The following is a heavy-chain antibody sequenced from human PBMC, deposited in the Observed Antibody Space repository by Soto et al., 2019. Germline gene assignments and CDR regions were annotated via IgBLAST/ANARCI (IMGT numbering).Heavy chain of an antibody. CDR2: FSYDGSNK. J-gene: IGHJ2*01. Sequence: QVQLVESGGGVVQPGRSLRLSCAASGFTFSSYVMHWVRQAPGKGLEWVAVFSYDGSNKYYADSVKGRFTISRDNSKNTLYLQMNSLRVEDAAVYYCARGYSYGPAANWYFDLWGRGPWSLSPQ. V-gene: IGHV3-30-3*01. CDR3: ARGYSYGPAANWYFDL. D-gene: IGHD5-18*01. CDR1: GFTFSSYV.